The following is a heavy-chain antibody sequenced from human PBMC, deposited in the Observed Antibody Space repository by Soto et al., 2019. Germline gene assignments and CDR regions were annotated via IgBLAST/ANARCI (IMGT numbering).Heavy chain of an antibody. CDR2: MNPNSGNT. J-gene: IGHJ6*02. Sequence: ASVKVSCKASGYTFTSYDINWVRQATGQGLEWMGWMNPNSGNTGYAQKFQGRVTMTRNTSISTAYMELSSLRSEDTAVYYRARHCSGGSCYVLADYYYYGMDVWGQGTTVTVSS. CDR1: GYTFTSYD. CDR3: ARHCSGGSCYVLADYYYYGMDV. D-gene: IGHD2-15*01. V-gene: IGHV1-8*01.